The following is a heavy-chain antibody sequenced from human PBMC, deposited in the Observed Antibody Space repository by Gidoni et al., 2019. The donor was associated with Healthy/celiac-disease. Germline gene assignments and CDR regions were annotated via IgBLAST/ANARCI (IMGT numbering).Heavy chain of an antibody. CDR3: TRDPRWLQSDY. CDR1: GFTFGDYA. J-gene: IGHJ4*02. V-gene: IGHV3-49*05. CDR2: IRSKAYGGTT. Sequence: EVQLVESGGGLVKPGRSLRLSCTASGFTFGDYAMSWFRQAPGKGLEWVGFIRSKAYGGTTEYAASVKGRFTISRDDSKSIAYLQMNSLKTEDTAVYYCTRDPRWLQSDYWGQGTLVTVSS. D-gene: IGHD5-12*01.